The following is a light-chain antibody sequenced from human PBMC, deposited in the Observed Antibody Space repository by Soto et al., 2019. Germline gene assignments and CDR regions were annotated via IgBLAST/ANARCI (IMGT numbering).Light chain of an antibody. J-gene: IGKJ1*01. CDR1: QSIGLW. Sequence: IQMTQSPSTLSASVGDRVAITCRASQSIGLWLAWYQQKPGKAPRFLISKATSLESGVPSRCGGSGYGTDSTLTSSSLQPDDFATYYHQQYNDCSWTFGQGTKVDIK. CDR2: KAT. V-gene: IGKV1-5*03. CDR3: QQYNDCSWT.